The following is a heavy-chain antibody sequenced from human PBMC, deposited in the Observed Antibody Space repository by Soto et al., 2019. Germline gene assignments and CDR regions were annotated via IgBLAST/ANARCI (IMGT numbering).Heavy chain of an antibody. Sequence: GGSLRLSCAASGFTFSSYSMNWVRQAPGKGLEWVSSISSSSSYIYYADSVKGRFTISRDNAKNSLYLQMNSLRAEDTALYYCARDNSIRKPLYYYYGMDVWGQGTTVTVSS. D-gene: IGHD3-3*02. V-gene: IGHV3-21*01. J-gene: IGHJ6*02. CDR2: ISSSSSYI. CDR1: GFTFSSYS. CDR3: ARDNSIRKPLYYYYGMDV.